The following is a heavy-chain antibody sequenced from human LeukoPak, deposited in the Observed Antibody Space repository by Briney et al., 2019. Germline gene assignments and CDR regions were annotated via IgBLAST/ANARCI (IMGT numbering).Heavy chain of an antibody. CDR1: GYTFTSYG. D-gene: IGHD3-16*02. Sequence: GASVKVSCKASGYTFTSYGTSWVRQAPGQGLEWMGWISAYNGNTNYAQKLQGRVTMTTDTSTSTAYMELRSLRSDDTAVYYCARDAIDLPFGGVIVTYYYYGMDVWGQGTTVTVS. CDR2: ISAYNGNT. J-gene: IGHJ6*02. V-gene: IGHV1-18*01. CDR3: ARDAIDLPFGGVIVTYYYYGMDV.